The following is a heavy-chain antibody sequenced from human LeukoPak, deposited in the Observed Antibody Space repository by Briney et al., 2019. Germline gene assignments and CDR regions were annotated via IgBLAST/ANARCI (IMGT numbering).Heavy chain of an antibody. CDR3: ARDSPSLSMVRYYYYGMDV. Sequence: SETLSLTCTVSGGSISNNYWSWIRQFPGKGLEWIGYIYSSGSTDYNPPLKSRVTLSVDTSKNQFSLKLSSVTAADTAVYYCARDSPSLSMVRYYYYGMDVWGQGTTVTVSS. J-gene: IGHJ6*02. CDR2: IYSSGST. V-gene: IGHV4-59*12. CDR1: GGSISNNY. D-gene: IGHD3-10*01.